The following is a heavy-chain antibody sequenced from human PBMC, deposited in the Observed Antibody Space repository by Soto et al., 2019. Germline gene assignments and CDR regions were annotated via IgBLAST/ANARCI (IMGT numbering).Heavy chain of an antibody. D-gene: IGHD2-15*01. J-gene: IGHJ4*02. V-gene: IGHV1-46*01. Sequence: QQAPGQGLEWMGIINPSGGSTSYAQKFQGRFTMTRDTSTSTVYMELSSLRSEDTAVYSCARPCRGGTCFPLELDYGGQGALVTVSS. CDR2: INPSGGST. CDR3: ARPCRGGTCFPLELDY.